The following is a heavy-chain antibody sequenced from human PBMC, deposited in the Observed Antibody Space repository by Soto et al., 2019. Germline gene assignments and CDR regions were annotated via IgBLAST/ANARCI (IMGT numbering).Heavy chain of an antibody. D-gene: IGHD3-3*01. CDR2: IGGSDGRT. J-gene: IGHJ6*02. CDR1: GCTFPNYA. CDR3: AKDGLRFLEWTPIDDYYGMDV. V-gene: IGHV3-23*01. Sequence: PGGSLRLSCAASGCTFPNYAMNWVRHSPGKGLEWVSAIGGSDGRTNYADSVQGRFTISRDNSMDTLYLQMNSLRAEDTAVYYCAKDGLRFLEWTPIDDYYGMDVWGQGTTVTVSS.